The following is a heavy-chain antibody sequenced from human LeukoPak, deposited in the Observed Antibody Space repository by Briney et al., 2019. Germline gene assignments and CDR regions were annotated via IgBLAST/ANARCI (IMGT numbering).Heavy chain of an antibody. CDR2: ISYDGSNK. D-gene: IGHD4-11*01. CDR1: GFTFSSYG. V-gene: IGHV3-30*18. J-gene: IGHJ4*02. Sequence: GGSLRLSCAASGFTFSSYGMHWVRQAPGKGLEWVAVISYDGSNKYYADSVKGRFTISRDNSKNTLYLQMNSLRAEDTAVYYCAKDNYGGFDYWGQGTLVTVSS. CDR3: AKDNYGGFDY.